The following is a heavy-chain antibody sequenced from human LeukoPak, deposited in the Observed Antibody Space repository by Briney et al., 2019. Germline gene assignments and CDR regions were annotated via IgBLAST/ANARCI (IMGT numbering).Heavy chain of an antibody. J-gene: IGHJ3*02. CDR2: INPSGGST. CDR1: GYTFTGYY. CDR3: ARLRSRGSSWYGAFDI. Sequence: ASVKVSCKASGYTFTGYYMHWVRQAPGQGLEWMGIINPSGGSTSYAQKFQGRVTMTRDMSTSTVYMELSSLRSEDTAVYYCARLRSRGSSWYGAFDIWGQGTMVTVSS. V-gene: IGHV1-46*01. D-gene: IGHD6-13*01.